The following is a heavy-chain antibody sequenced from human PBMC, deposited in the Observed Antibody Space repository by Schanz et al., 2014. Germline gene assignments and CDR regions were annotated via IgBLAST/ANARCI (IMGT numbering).Heavy chain of an antibody. Sequence: QVQLVESGGGLVKPGGSLRLSCAASGFTFSDYYMNWIRQAPGKGLEWVSYISNSGYTIYYADSVKGRFTISRDNAKNSLYLQMNSRRAEDTAVYSCARAPPPYSSSPYYWYYGMDVWGQGTTVTVSS. D-gene: IGHD6-6*01. CDR2: ISNSGYTI. V-gene: IGHV3-11*01. CDR3: ARAPPPYSSSPYYWYYGMDV. CDR1: GFTFSDYY. J-gene: IGHJ6*02.